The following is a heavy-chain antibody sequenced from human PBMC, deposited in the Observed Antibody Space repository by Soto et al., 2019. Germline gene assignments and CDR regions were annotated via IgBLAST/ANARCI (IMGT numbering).Heavy chain of an antibody. J-gene: IGHJ4*02. CDR2: ISGSGGST. CDR1: GFTFSSYA. D-gene: IGHD6-13*01. Sequence: GGSLRLSCAASGFTFSSYAMSWVRQAPGKGLEWVSAISGSGGSTYYADSVKGRFTISRDNSKNTLYLQMNSLRAEDTAVYYCAEAHQQGVYFDYWGQGTLVTVSS. CDR3: AEAHQQGVYFDY. V-gene: IGHV3-23*01.